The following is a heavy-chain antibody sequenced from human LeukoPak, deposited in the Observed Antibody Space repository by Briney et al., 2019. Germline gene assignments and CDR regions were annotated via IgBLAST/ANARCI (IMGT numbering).Heavy chain of an antibody. V-gene: IGHV1-8*01. D-gene: IGHD2-8*01. J-gene: IGHJ4*02. Sequence: ASVKVSCKASGYTFTSYDINWVRQATGQGLEWMGWMNPNSGNTGYAQKFQGRVTMTRNTSISTAYMELSSLRSGDTAVYYCARGAYCTNGVCYTDYFDYWGQGTLVTVSS. CDR1: GYTFTSYD. CDR2: MNPNSGNT. CDR3: ARGAYCTNGVCYTDYFDY.